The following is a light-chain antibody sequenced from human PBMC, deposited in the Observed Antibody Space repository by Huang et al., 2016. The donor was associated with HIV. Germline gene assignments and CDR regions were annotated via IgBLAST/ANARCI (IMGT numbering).Light chain of an antibody. J-gene: IGKJ2*01. CDR3: QQYDSAPTT. CDR2: GAS. V-gene: IGKV3-20*01. CDR1: QHISNNY. Sequence: EVVLTQSPGTLSLSSGKRASLSCRASQHISNNYLAWYQQRPGQAPSLLIYGASRRATGVADRFSGNGSGTEFTLTIRGLEPEDCAVFYCQQYDSAPTTFGQGTKLEIK.